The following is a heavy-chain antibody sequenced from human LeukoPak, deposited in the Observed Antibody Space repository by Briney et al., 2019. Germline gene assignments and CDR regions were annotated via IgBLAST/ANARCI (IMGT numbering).Heavy chain of an antibody. J-gene: IGHJ4*02. D-gene: IGHD3-10*01. V-gene: IGHV1-3*01. CDR3: ASRIDSGSYLALDY. Sequence: GDSMKVSCKAYGYTFTSYAMHWVRQAPGQRLEWMGWINAGNGNTKYSQKFQGRVTITRDTSASTAYMELSSLRSEDTAVYYCASRIDSGSYLALDYWGQGTLVTVSS. CDR2: INAGNGNT. CDR1: GYTFTSYA.